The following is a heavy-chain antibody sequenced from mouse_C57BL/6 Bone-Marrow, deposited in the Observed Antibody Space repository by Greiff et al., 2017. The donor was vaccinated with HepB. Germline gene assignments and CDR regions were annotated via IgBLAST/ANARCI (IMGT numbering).Heavy chain of an antibody. V-gene: IGHV1-50*01. Sequence: QVQLQQPGAELVKPGASVKLSCKASGYTFTSYWMQWVKQRPGQGLEWIGEIDPSDSYTNYNQKFKGKATLTVDTSSSTAYMQLSSLPSEDSAVYYCASCDFDYWGQGTTLTVSS. CDR2: IDPSDSYT. CDR3: ASCDFDY. CDR1: GYTFTSYW. J-gene: IGHJ2*01.